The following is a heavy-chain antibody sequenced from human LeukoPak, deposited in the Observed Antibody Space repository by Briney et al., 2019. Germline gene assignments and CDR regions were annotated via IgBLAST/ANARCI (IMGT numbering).Heavy chain of an antibody. CDR1: GFTFDDYA. CDR3: AKSNGYGLIDI. D-gene: IGHD3-10*01. CDR2: IFYSGST. J-gene: IGHJ3*02. V-gene: IGHV4-30-4*07. Sequence: LRLSCAASGFTFDDYAMHWVRQAPGKGLEWIGNIFYSGSTYYGPSLKSRLTISLDTSRNQFSLKLNSVTAADTAVYYCAKSNGYGLIDIWGQGTMVTVSS.